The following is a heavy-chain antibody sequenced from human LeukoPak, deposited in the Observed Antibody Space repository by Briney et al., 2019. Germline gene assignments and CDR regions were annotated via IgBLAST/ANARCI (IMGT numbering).Heavy chain of an antibody. D-gene: IGHD3-22*01. CDR3: ARGSGYYYPTDY. CDR2: ISSSSSYI. CDR1: GFTFSSYS. J-gene: IGHJ4*02. Sequence: GGSLRLSCAASGFTFSSYSMNWVRQAPGKGLEWVSSISSSSSYIYYADSVKGRFTISRDNAKNSLYLQMNSLRAEDTAVYYCARGSGYYYPTDYWGQGTLVTVSS. V-gene: IGHV3-21*01.